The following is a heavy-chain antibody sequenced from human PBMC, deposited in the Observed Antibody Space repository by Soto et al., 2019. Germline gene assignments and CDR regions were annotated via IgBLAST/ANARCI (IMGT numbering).Heavy chain of an antibody. D-gene: IGHD3-10*01. CDR1: GGSFSGYY. Sequence: SETLSLTCAVYGGSFSGYYWSWIRQPPGKGLEWIGEINHSGSTNYNPSLKSRVTISVDTSKNQFSLKLSSVTAADTAVYYCARHGSGSYYKATPFDYWGQGTLVTVSS. J-gene: IGHJ4*02. V-gene: IGHV4-34*01. CDR3: ARHGSGSYYKATPFDY. CDR2: INHSGST.